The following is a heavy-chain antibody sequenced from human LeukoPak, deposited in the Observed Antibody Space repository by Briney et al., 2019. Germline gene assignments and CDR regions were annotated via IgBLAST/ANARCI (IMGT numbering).Heavy chain of an antibody. J-gene: IGHJ5*02. D-gene: IGHD2-8*01. V-gene: IGHV3-7*01. CDR1: GFTFSSYW. CDR2: IKQDGSEK. Sequence: GGSLRLSCAASGFTFSSYWMSWVRQAPGKGLEWVANIKQDGSEKYYVDSVKGRFTISRDNAKNSLYLQMNSLRAEDTAVYYCATQRATDIALMVYAQDNWFDPWGQGTLVTVSS. CDR3: ATQRATDIALMVYAQDNWFDP.